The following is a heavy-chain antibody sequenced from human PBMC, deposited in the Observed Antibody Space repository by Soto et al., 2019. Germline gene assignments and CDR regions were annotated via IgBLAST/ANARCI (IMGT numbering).Heavy chain of an antibody. J-gene: IGHJ5*02. CDR1: GFTFSSYA. D-gene: IGHD6-13*01. V-gene: IGHV3-23*01. CDR3: AKDRSSSWYLYNWFDP. CDR2: ISGSGGST. Sequence: GGSLRLSCAASGFTFSSYAMSWVRQAPGKGLEWVSAISGSGGSTYYADSVKGRFTISRDNSKNTLYLQMNSLRAEDTAVYYCAKDRSSSWYLYNWFDPWGQGTLVTVSS.